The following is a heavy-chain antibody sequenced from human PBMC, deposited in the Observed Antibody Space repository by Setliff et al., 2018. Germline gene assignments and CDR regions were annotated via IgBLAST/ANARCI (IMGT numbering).Heavy chain of an antibody. J-gene: IGHJ2*01. CDR1: GASISSDGYY. Sequence: SETLSLTCSVPGASISSDGYYWSWIRQYPGKGLEWIGYIYYSGSTYYNPSLKSRVTISLDTSENQFSLELTSVTAADTAVYYCARSRTIAVKGGVFAVWGRGTLVTVSS. CDR3: ARSRTIAVKGGVFAV. V-gene: IGHV4-31*02. CDR2: IYYSGST. D-gene: IGHD6-19*01.